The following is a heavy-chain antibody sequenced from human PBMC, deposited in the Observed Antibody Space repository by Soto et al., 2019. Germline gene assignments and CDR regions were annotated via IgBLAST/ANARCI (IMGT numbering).Heavy chain of an antibody. D-gene: IGHD3-22*01. CDR2: MNPNSGNT. CDR1: GYTFTSYD. J-gene: IGHJ4*02. V-gene: IGHV1-8*01. CDR3: ARQWASSGYGGNDY. Sequence: GASVKVSCKASGYTFTSYDINWVRQATGQGLEWMGWMNPNSGNTGYAQKFQGRVTMTRNTSISTAYMELSSLRSEDTAVYYCARQWASSGYGGNDYWGQGTLVTVSS.